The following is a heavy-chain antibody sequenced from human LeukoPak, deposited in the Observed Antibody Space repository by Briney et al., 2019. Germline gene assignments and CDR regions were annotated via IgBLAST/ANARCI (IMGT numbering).Heavy chain of an antibody. D-gene: IGHD3-22*01. Sequence: AASVKVSCKASGGTFSSYAISWVRQAPGQGLEWMGRIIPIFGTANYAQKFQGRVTITTDESTSTAYMALSSLRSEDTPVYYCASQPYYYDSSGYYYSHYYYYYYMDVWGKGTTVTVSS. CDR3: ASQPYYYDSSGYYYSHYYYYYYMDV. CDR2: IIPIFGTA. J-gene: IGHJ6*03. V-gene: IGHV1-69*05. CDR1: GGTFSSYA.